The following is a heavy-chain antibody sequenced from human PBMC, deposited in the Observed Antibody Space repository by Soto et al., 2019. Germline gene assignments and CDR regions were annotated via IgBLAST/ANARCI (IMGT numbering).Heavy chain of an antibody. CDR1: GFTFSNYY. J-gene: IGHJ3*02. CDR2: INQDGSEK. D-gene: IGHD2-15*01. Sequence: EAQLVESGGALVQPGGSLRLSCAASGFTFSNYYMSWFRQAPGKGLQWVASINQDGSEKYSVDSVKGRFTISIDNGKNSVYLQMNSLRVEDTAVYYCARYVGEIWGHGTKVTVSS. CDR3: ARYVGEI. V-gene: IGHV3-7*03.